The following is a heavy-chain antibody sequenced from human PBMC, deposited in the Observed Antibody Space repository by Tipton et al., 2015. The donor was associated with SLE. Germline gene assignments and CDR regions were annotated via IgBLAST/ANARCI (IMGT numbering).Heavy chain of an antibody. J-gene: IGHJ3*02. D-gene: IGHD6-13*01. CDR2: IKQDGSEK. V-gene: IGHV3-7*03. CDR3: AKARSFIAAAGMGGAFDI. Sequence: SLRLSCAASGFTFSSYWMSWVRQAPGKGLEWVANIKQDGSEKYYVDSVKGRFTISRDNAKNSLYLQMNSLRAEDTAVYYCAKARSFIAAAGMGGAFDIWGQGTMVTVSS. CDR1: GFTFSSYW.